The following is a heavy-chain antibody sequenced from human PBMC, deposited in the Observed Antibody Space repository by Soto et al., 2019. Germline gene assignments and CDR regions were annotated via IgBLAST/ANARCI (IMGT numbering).Heavy chain of an antibody. CDR3: ARGTSWQLPFDY. J-gene: IGHJ4*02. V-gene: IGHV4-61*08. Sequence: SETLSLTCRVSGGSVGTGAYYWSWIRQPPGKGLEWIGYTLYSGSTDYNPSLKSRVTISGDTSKNQFSLKVSSVTAADTAVYYCARGTSWQLPFDYWGQGTLVTVSS. D-gene: IGHD6-13*01. CDR2: TLYSGST. CDR1: GGSVGTGAYY.